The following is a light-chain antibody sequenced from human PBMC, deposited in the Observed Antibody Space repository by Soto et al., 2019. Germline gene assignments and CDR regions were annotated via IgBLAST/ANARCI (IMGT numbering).Light chain of an antibody. Sequence: EIVLTQSPATLSLSPGERATLSCRASQSVSRYLAWYQQKPGQAPRLLIYDAYNRATGIPSRFSGSGSGTYFTLTISSLEAEYFAVYYFQQRSNWPYTVGQGTKLEIK. CDR1: QSVSRY. CDR3: QQRSNWPYT. J-gene: IGKJ2*01. V-gene: IGKV3-11*01. CDR2: DAY.